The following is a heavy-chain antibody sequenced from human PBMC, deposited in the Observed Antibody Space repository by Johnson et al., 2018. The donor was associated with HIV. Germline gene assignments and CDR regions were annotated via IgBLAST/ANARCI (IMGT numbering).Heavy chain of an antibody. CDR3: ARDRAFDI. CDR2: ISSSSSTI. CDR1: GFNFSTYG. Sequence: VQLVESGGGVVQPGRSLRLSCTASGFNFSTYGMHWVRQAPGKGLEWVSYISSSSSTIYYADSVKGRFTISRDNAKNSLYLQMNSLRAEDTAVYYCARDRAFDIWGQGTMVTVSS. J-gene: IGHJ3*02. V-gene: IGHV3-48*01.